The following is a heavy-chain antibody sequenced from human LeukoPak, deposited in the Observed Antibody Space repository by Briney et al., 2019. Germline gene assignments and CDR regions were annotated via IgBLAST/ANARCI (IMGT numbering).Heavy chain of an antibody. CDR3: ARGDYYGSGSYSSHYFDY. Sequence: GASVKVSCKASGYTFTGYYMHWVRQAPGQGLEWMGWINPNSGDTNYAQKFQGRVTMTRDTSISTAYMELSRLRSDDTAVYYCARGDYYGSGSYSSHYFDYWGQGTLVTVSS. CDR2: INPNSGDT. CDR1: GYTFTGYY. J-gene: IGHJ4*02. V-gene: IGHV1-2*02. D-gene: IGHD3-10*01.